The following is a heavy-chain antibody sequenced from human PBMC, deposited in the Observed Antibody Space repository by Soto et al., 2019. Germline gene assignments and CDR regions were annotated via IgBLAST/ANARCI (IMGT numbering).Heavy chain of an antibody. Sequence: QVQLVQSGAELKNPGASVKVSCKASGYTFTTYDITWVRQAPGQGLEWMGWISGYNGNTKYAQRLQGRVTMTTETSTSTAYMELRSLRSDDTAVYYCARDSTARLAWFDPWGQGTLVIVSS. CDR2: ISGYNGNT. D-gene: IGHD6-6*01. CDR1: GYTFTTYD. CDR3: ARDSTARLAWFDP. V-gene: IGHV1-18*04. J-gene: IGHJ5*02.